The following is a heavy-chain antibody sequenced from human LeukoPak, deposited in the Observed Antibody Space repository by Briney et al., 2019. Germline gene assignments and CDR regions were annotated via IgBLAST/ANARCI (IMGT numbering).Heavy chain of an antibody. CDR1: EFTFTNFW. D-gene: IGHD4-17*01. Sequence: PGGSLRLSCAASEFTFTNFWMSWVRQAPGKGLEWVANTNRDGSEKYYVDSVKGRVTISRDNAMNFLYLQLNSLRVDDTAVYYCARVGSDYGDYVHSPKHDYWGQGTLVTVSS. CDR3: ARVGSDYGDYVHSPKHDY. CDR2: TNRDGSEK. V-gene: IGHV3-7*01. J-gene: IGHJ4*02.